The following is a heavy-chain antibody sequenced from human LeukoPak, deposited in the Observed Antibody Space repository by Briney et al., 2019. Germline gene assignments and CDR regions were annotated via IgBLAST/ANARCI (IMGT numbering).Heavy chain of an antibody. Sequence: GGSLRLSCAASGFTFSSYWMSWVRQAPGKGLEWVANIKQDGSEKYYVDSVKGRFTISRDNAKNSLYLQMNSLRAEDTAVYYCAREYYDFWSGYYWPLKNYGMDVWGQGTTVTVSS. CDR2: IKQDGSEK. CDR3: AREYYDFWSGYYWPLKNYGMDV. V-gene: IGHV3-7*01. D-gene: IGHD3-3*01. J-gene: IGHJ6*02. CDR1: GFTFSSYW.